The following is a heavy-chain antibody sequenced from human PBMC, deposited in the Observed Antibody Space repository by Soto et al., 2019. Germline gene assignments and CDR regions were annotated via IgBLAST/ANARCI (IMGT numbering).Heavy chain of an antibody. V-gene: IGHV3-30-3*01. CDR2: ISYDGSNK. Sequence: QVQLVESGGGVVQPGRSLRLSCAASGFTFSSYAMHWVRQAPGKGLEWVAVISYDGSNKYYADSVKGRFTISRDNSKNTLYLQMNSLRAEDTAVYYCARDLYGYSSGWYYFDYWGQGTLVTVSS. CDR1: GFTFSSYA. D-gene: IGHD6-19*01. J-gene: IGHJ4*02. CDR3: ARDLYGYSSGWYYFDY.